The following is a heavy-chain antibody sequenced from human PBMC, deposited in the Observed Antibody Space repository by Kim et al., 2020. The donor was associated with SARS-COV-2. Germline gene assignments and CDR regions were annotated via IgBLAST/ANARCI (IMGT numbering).Heavy chain of an antibody. V-gene: IGHV3-48*03. CDR3: ARYHIKDYYYGMDV. Sequence: ADSVKGRFPISRDNAKNSLYLQMNSLRAEDTAVYYCARYHIKDYYYGMDVWGQGTTVTVSS. J-gene: IGHJ6*02. D-gene: IGHD2-2*01.